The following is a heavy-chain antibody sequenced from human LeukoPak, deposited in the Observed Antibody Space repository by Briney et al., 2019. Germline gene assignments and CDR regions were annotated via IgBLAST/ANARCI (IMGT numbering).Heavy chain of an antibody. CDR2: INGSGGTT. CDR1: GFTFSSYA. Sequence: PAGGSLRLSCAASGFTFSSYAMSWVRQAPGKGLEWVSDINGSGGTTYYADSVKGRFTISRGNSKNTLYLQMNSLRAEDTAVYYCANPPTVTKTRFDSWGQGTLVTVSS. J-gene: IGHJ5*01. CDR3: ANPPTVTKTRFDS. V-gene: IGHV3-23*01. D-gene: IGHD4-17*01.